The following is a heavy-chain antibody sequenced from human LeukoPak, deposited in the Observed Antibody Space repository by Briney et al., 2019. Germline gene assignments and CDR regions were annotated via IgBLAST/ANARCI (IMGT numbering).Heavy chain of an antibody. CDR2: IYFSGTT. J-gene: IGHJ4*02. Sequence: SETLSLTCTVSGGSISSSSYYWGWIRRPPGKGLEWIGSIYFSGTTYYNPSLQSRVTISVDTAKNQFSLKVTSVTAADTAVYYCATYSSSSPGYWGQGTLVTVSS. CDR3: ATYSSSSPGY. CDR1: GGSISSSSYY. V-gene: IGHV4-39*07. D-gene: IGHD6-13*01.